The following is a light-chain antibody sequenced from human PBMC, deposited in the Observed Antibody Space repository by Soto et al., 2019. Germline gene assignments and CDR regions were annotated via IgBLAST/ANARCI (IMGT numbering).Light chain of an antibody. CDR1: QSIST. V-gene: IGKV1-39*01. J-gene: IGKJ2*01. Sequence: DIQMTQSPSSLSASVGDRVTIIYRASQSISTWYQQKPGKAPKLLIYAASTLQSGVPSRFSGSGSGTDFTLTISGLQPEDFATYYCQQSYNTLRTFGQGTKLEIK. CDR2: AAS. CDR3: QQSYNTLRT.